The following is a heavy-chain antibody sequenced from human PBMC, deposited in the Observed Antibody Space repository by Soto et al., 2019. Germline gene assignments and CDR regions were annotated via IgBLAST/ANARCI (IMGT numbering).Heavy chain of an antibody. CDR3: ARELRYFDWFLPGDWFDP. Sequence: GASVKVSCKASGYTFTSYGISWVRQAPGQGLEWMGWISAYNGNTNYAQKLQGRVTMTTDTSTSTAYMELRSLRSDDTAVYYCARELRYFDWFLPGDWFDPWGQGTLVTVSS. V-gene: IGHV1-18*01. CDR1: GYTFTSYG. J-gene: IGHJ5*02. D-gene: IGHD3-9*01. CDR2: ISAYNGNT.